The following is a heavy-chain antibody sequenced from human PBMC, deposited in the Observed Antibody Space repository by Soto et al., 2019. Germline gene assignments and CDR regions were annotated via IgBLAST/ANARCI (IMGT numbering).Heavy chain of an antibody. V-gene: IGHV1-69*01. J-gene: IGHJ3*02. CDR3: ARVGISEGYRHDAFDI. D-gene: IGHD6-13*01. CDR1: GGTFSSYA. CDR2: IIPIFGTA. Sequence: QVQLVQSGAEVKKPGSSVKVSCKASGGTFSSYAISWVRQAPGQGLEWMGGIIPIFGTANYAQKFQGRVTITADESTSTAYMELSSVISEDTAVYYCARVGISEGYRHDAFDIWGQGTMVTVSS.